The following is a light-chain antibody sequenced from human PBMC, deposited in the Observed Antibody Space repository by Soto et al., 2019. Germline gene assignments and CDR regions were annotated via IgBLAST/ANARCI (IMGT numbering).Light chain of an antibody. Sequence: IVLTQSPGTLSLSPGERATLSCRSSQSVSSFLAWYQQKPGQAPRLLIYDASQRATGFPARFSGSGSGTDFTLTISSLEPEDFAVYYCQQRSSWPRVTFGPGTKVDIK. V-gene: IGKV3-11*01. CDR2: DAS. CDR1: QSVSSF. CDR3: QQRSSWPRVT. J-gene: IGKJ3*01.